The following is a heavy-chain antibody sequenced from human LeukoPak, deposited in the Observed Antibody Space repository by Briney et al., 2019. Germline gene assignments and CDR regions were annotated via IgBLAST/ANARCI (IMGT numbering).Heavy chain of an antibody. CDR3: ARDRSSSELGYFDY. CDR2: MNPNSGNT. D-gene: IGHD6-13*01. J-gene: IGHJ4*02. CDR1: GYTFTSYD. V-gene: IGHV1-8*01. Sequence: ASVKVSCKASGYTFTSYDINWVRQATGQGLEWMGWMNPNSGNTGYAQKFQGRVTMTRNTSISTAYMELSSLRSEDTAVYYCARDRSSSELGYFDYWGQGTLVTVSS.